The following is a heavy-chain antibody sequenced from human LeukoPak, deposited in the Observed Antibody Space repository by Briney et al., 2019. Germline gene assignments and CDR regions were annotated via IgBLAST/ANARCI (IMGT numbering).Heavy chain of an antibody. V-gene: IGHV3-33*06. CDR3: AKGRRGVVISNYDVDY. Sequence: GGSLRLSCAASGFTFSSYGMHWVRQAPGKGLEWVAVIWYDGSNKYYADSVKGRFTISRDNSKNTLYLQMNSLRAEDTAVYYCAKGRRGVVISNYDVDYWGQGTLVTVSS. D-gene: IGHD3-3*01. CDR1: GFTFSSYG. J-gene: IGHJ4*02. CDR2: IWYDGSNK.